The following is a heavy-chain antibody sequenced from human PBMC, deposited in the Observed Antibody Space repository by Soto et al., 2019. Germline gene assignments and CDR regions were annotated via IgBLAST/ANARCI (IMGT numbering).Heavy chain of an antibody. CDR1: GGTFSSYA. D-gene: IGHD6-6*01. Sequence: QVQLVQSGAEVKKPGSSVKVSCKASGGTFSSYAISWVRQAPGQGLEWMGGIIPIFGTANYAQKFQGRVTITADESTSTAYMELSSLRSEDTAVYYCASHGGGTRNPLASEAARRSDYWGQGTLVTVSS. V-gene: IGHV1-69*01. J-gene: IGHJ4*02. CDR3: ASHGGGTRNPLASEAARRSDY. CDR2: IIPIFGTA.